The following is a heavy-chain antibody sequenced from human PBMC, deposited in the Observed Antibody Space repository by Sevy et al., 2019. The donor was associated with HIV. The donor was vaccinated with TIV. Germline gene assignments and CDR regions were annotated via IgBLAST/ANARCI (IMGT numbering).Heavy chain of an antibody. CDR1: GFTFDDYA. V-gene: IGHV3-9*01. CDR2: ISWNSGSI. J-gene: IGHJ3*02. Sequence: GGSLRLSCAASGFTFDDYAMHWVGQAPGKGLEWVSGISWNSGSIGYADSVKGRFTISRDNAKNSLYLQMNSLRAEDTALYYCAKDRAYYYDSSGFNDAFDIWGQGTMVTVSS. CDR3: AKDRAYYYDSSGFNDAFDI. D-gene: IGHD3-22*01.